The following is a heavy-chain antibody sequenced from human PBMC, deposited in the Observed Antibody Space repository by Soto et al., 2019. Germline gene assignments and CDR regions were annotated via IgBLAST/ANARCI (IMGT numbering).Heavy chain of an antibody. CDR3: ASTKYELSAYYYWYLGL. CDR2: IIPIFVTA. V-gene: IGHV1-69*06. Sequence: QVELVQSGAEVKKPGSSVKVYCPASEDTFRNYAISWVRQAHVQGLEWMGGIIPIFVTANYAQKFQVRVKITADTSANTWYFELSSLRSEDTAVYYCASTKYELSAYYYWYLGLWGRGTLVTVAS. CDR1: EDTFRNYA. D-gene: IGHD3-3*01. J-gene: IGHJ2*01.